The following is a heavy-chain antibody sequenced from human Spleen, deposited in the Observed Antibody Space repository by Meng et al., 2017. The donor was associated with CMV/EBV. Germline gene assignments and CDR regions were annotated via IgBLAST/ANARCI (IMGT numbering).Heavy chain of an antibody. Sequence: ASVKVSCKASGYTFTSYDIIWVRQAPGQGLEWMGWMNPNNHKTTYAQRFEGRLTMTTDTSLNTAYMELSSLRSEDTAVYYCARRHSYGSHHFDYWGQGTLVTVSS. J-gene: IGHJ4*02. CDR2: MNPNNHKT. CDR3: ARRHSYGSHHFDY. D-gene: IGHD5-18*01. V-gene: IGHV1-8*01. CDR1: GYTFTSYD.